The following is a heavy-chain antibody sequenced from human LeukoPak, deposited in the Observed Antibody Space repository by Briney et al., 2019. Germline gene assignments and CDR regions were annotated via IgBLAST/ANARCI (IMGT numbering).Heavy chain of an antibody. CDR2: ISGSGGST. J-gene: IGHJ5*02. CDR1: GFTFRNYA. CDR3: ARDPMRELLHLWFDP. V-gene: IGHV3-23*01. D-gene: IGHD1-26*01. Sequence: GGSLRPSCAASGFTFRNYAMSWVRQAPGKGLEWVSVISGSGGSTYYADSVKGRFPISRDNSKNTLYLQMNSLRAGDTAVYYCARDPMRELLHLWFDPWGQGTLVTVSS.